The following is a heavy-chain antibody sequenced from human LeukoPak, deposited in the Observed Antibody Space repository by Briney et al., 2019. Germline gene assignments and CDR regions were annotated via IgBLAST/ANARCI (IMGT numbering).Heavy chain of an antibody. CDR1: GFTFSSYG. J-gene: IGHJ3*02. CDR2: IRYDGSNK. Sequence: EGSLRLSCAASGFTFSSYGMHWVRQAPGKGLEWVAFIRYDGSNKYYADSVKGRFTISRDNSKNTLYLQMNSLRAEDTAVYYCARDPDSSGYYDTDAFDIWGQGTMVTVSS. V-gene: IGHV3-30*02. CDR3: ARDPDSSGYYDTDAFDI. D-gene: IGHD3-22*01.